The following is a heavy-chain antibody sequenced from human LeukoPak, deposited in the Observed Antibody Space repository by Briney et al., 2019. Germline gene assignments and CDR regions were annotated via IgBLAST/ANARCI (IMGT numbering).Heavy chain of an antibody. J-gene: IGHJ4*02. V-gene: IGHV1-18*04. CDR3: ARHSGSGWQALGY. CDR2: TSYNGNT. D-gene: IGHD6-19*01. CDR1: GYTFSNYG. Sequence: VASVKVSCKASGYTFSNYGISWVQQAPGLGLEWMGWTSYNGNTNYAQKFQDRVTMTTDTSTTTAYMELRSLESDDTAVYYCARHSGSGWQALGYWGQGTLVTVSS.